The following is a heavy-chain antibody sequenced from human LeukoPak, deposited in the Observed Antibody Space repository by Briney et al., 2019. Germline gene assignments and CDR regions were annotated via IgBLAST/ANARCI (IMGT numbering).Heavy chain of an antibody. J-gene: IGHJ4*01. CDR1: GGSISSSSYD. V-gene: IGHV4-39*01. Sequence: SETLSLTCTVSGGSISSSSYDWGWIRQPPGKGLEWIGSIYYSGSTYYNPSLKSRVTISVDTSKNQFSLKLSSVTAADTAVYYCASRVYGLGSFNYWGQGTLVTVSS. CDR3: ASRVYGLGSFNY. D-gene: IGHD3-10*01. CDR2: IYYSGST.